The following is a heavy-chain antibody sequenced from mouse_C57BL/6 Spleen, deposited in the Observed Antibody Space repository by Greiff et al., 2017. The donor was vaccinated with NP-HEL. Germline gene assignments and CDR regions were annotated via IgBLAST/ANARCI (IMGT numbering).Heavy chain of an antibody. J-gene: IGHJ2*01. D-gene: IGHD1-1*01. CDR2: ISRGSSTI. CDR1: GFPFSDSG. CDR3: ARKGIYYYGSSPYLDY. Sequence: VQLKESGGGLVKPGGSLKLSCAASGFPFSDSGMHWVRQAPEKGLEWVAYISRGSSTIYYADTVKGRFTISRDNGKNTMFRTMTSLRSEDTAMYYWARKGIYYYGSSPYLDYWGQGTTLTVSS. V-gene: IGHV5-17*01.